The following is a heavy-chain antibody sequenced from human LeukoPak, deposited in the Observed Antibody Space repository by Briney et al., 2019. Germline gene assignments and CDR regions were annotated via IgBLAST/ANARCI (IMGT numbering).Heavy chain of an antibody. Sequence: GGSLRLSCGASGFTFSDYAMHWVRQAPGKGLQWVAVISYGGDNEYYADSVKGRFTISRDNSQHTLYLQMNSLRPEDTAVYYCARNKPITAFFGMDVWGQGTAVTVSS. D-gene: IGHD2/OR15-2a*01. CDR2: ISYGGDNE. CDR1: GFTFSDYA. CDR3: ARNKPITAFFGMDV. J-gene: IGHJ6*02. V-gene: IGHV3-30*04.